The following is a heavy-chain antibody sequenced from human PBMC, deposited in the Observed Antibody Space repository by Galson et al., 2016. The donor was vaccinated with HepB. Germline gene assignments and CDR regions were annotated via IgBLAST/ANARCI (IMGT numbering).Heavy chain of an antibody. CDR1: GGSMGGSY. CDR2: SSQSEGP. V-gene: IGHV4-34*01. D-gene: IGHD3-22*01. CDR3: ARGRRYFTSYYYGSSGYSYFDF. Sequence: SETLSLTCAVYGGSMGGSYWSWIRQSPGKGLQWIGESSQSEGPNYNPSLESRVTILVDSSKGQFSLRLNSVTAADTAMYYCARGRRYFTSYYYGSSGYSYFDFWGQGTLVIVSS. J-gene: IGHJ4*02.